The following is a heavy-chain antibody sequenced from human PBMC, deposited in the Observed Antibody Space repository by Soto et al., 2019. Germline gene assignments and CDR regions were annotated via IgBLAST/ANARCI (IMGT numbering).Heavy chain of an antibody. CDR2: INPNTGGT. V-gene: IGHV1-2*02. J-gene: IGHJ4*02. CDR1: GYTFTTYY. CDR3: AKPSRRGGYFAYDLDY. D-gene: IGHD5-12*01. Sequence: ASVKVSCKASGYTFTTYYIHWVRQAPGQGPEWMGWINPNTGGTDYSQGFQGRVTMTRDTSISTAYMGLSSLGSDDTAVYVCAKPSRRGGYFAYDLDYWGQGTLVTVSS.